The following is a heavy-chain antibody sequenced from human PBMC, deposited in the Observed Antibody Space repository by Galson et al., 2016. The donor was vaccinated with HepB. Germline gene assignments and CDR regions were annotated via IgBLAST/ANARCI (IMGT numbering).Heavy chain of an antibody. V-gene: IGHV5-10-1*01. CDR2: IDPKDSYT. Sequence: QSGAEVKKPGESLRISCDVSGYSFTTYWISWVRQMPGKGLEWTGRIDPKDSYTNYSPSFQGHVTISVDKSISAAYLQWSSLKASDTAMYYCARMEAAAGISFMRHWGQGTLVTVSS. J-gene: IGHJ1*01. D-gene: IGHD6-25*01. CDR1: GYSFTTYW. CDR3: ARMEAAAGISFMRH.